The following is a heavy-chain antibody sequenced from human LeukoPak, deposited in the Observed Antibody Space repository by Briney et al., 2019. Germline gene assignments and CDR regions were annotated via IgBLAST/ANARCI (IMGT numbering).Heavy chain of an antibody. CDR3: ARRPAIFMDGVYYYSMDV. Sequence: GGSLRLSCAASEFMFSKYAMSWVRQAPGKGLGWVSAVSASADSTYYADSVKGRFIISRDNSKNTLFLQMNSLRAEDTAVYYCARRPAIFMDGVYYYSMDVWGQGTTVTVSS. CDR2: VSASADST. CDR1: EFMFSKYA. D-gene: IGHD2-2*01. J-gene: IGHJ6*02. V-gene: IGHV3-23*01.